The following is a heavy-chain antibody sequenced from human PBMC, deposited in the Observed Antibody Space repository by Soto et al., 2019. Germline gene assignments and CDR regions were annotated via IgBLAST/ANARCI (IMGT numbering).Heavy chain of an antibody. J-gene: IGHJ4*02. Sequence: GESLKISCQGSGYNFGAYWIGWVRQMPGKGLEWIGIIFAGDSDTRYRPSFQGQVKISVDTSINTAYLQWNSLKTSDTAMYVCARGGIIGTTPDYWGQGTQVTISS. CDR3: ARGGIIGTTPDY. CDR2: IFAGDSDT. V-gene: IGHV5-51*01. CDR1: GYNFGAYW. D-gene: IGHD4-4*01.